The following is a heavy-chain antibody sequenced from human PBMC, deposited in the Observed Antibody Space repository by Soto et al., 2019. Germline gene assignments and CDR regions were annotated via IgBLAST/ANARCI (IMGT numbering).Heavy chain of an antibody. CDR2: IKQDGSEK. D-gene: IGHD6-19*01. CDR1: GFTFSSCW. V-gene: IGHV3-7*01. J-gene: IGHJ4*02. CDR3: ARAVAGYYFDY. Sequence: GGSLRLSCVASGFTFSSCWMSWVRQAPGKGLEWVANIKQDGSEKYHVDSVKGRFTISRDNAKNSLFLQMNSLRDEDTAVYYCARAVAGYYFDYWGQGALVTSPQ.